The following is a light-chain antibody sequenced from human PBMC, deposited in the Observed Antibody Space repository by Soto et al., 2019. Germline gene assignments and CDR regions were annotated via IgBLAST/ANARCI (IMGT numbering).Light chain of an antibody. CDR1: QRISTSY. CDR2: GTS. J-gene: IGKJ3*01. V-gene: IGKV3-20*01. Sequence: EIVLTQSPGTLSLSAGERATLSCRASQRISTSYLAWYQQKPGRAPRVLVYGTSTRATGIPSRFSGSGSGADFTLTISRLEPADFAVYYCQPYGDSPFTFGPGTKVDIK. CDR3: QPYGDSPFT.